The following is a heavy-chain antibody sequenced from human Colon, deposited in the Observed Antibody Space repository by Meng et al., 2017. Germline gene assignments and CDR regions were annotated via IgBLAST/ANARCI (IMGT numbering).Heavy chain of an antibody. V-gene: IGHV1-8*01. D-gene: IGHD2-2*01. CDR2: MNPNNGKT. Sequence: QVQLVHSVAKVRKPGASVKVTCKASGYTFTSSDINWVRQATGRGLEWLGLMNPNNGKTGSAQKFQGRVSMTRDTSIGTAYMELSVLTSEDTAVYYCARTAMLDSWGQGTLVTVSS. J-gene: IGHJ5*01. CDR3: ARTAMLDS. CDR1: GYTFTSSD.